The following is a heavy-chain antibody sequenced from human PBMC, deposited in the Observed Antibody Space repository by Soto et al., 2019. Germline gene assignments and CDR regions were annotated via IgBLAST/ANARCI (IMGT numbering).Heavy chain of an antibody. CDR3: ARHSDIVVVVAAIDY. D-gene: IGHD2-15*01. CDR1: GGSFSGYY. V-gene: IGHV4-34*01. J-gene: IGHJ4*02. CDR2: INHSGST. Sequence: SETLSLTCAVYGGSFSGYYWSWIRQPPGKGLEWIGEINHSGSTNYNPSLKSRVTISVDTSKNQFSLKLSSVTAADTAVYYCARHSDIVVVVAAIDYWGQGTLVTVSS.